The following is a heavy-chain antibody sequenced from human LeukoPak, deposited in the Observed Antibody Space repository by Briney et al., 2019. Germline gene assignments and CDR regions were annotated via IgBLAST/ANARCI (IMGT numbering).Heavy chain of an antibody. CDR2: ISGSGNRT. D-gene: IGHD1-7*01. CDR3: AKKTPANFPLDY. J-gene: IGHJ4*02. V-gene: IGHV3-23*01. Sequence: GGSLRLSCAASGFTFSSYAMSWVRQAPGKGLEWVSSISGSGNRTYYADSVKGRFTISRDNSKNTLYLQMDSLRAEDTAVYYCAKKTPANFPLDYWGQVTLVTV. CDR1: GFTFSSYA.